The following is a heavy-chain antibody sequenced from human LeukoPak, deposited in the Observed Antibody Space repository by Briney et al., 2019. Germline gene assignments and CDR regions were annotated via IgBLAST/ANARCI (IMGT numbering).Heavy chain of an antibody. Sequence: SETLSLTCTVSGGSISTYYWSWIRQPPGKGLEWIGYIYYSGSTNYNPSLKSRVTISVDTSKNQFSLKLSSVTAADTAVYYCARHDMAAAGFYYFDYWGQGTLVTVSS. CDR3: ARHDMAAAGFYYFDY. CDR2: IYYSGST. V-gene: IGHV4-59*08. J-gene: IGHJ4*02. CDR1: GGSISTYY. D-gene: IGHD6-13*01.